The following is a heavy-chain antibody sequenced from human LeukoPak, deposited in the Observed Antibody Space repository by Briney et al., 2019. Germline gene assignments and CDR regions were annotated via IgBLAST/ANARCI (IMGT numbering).Heavy chain of an antibody. CDR2: ISYDGSNK. Sequence: PGGSLRLSCAASGFTFSSYGMHWVRQAPGKGLEWVAVISYDGSNKYYADSVKGRFTISRDNSKNTLYLQMNSLRAEDTAVYYCAKDPGYDSSGYYFGVDYWGQGTLVTVSS. V-gene: IGHV3-30*18. J-gene: IGHJ4*02. D-gene: IGHD3-22*01. CDR1: GFTFSSYG. CDR3: AKDPGYDSSGYYFGVDY.